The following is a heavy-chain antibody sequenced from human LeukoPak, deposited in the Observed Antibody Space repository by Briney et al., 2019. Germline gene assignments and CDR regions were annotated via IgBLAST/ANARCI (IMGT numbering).Heavy chain of an antibody. J-gene: IGHJ4*02. CDR1: GYSFNNYG. CDR2: ISVQSGNT. CDR3: ARDHDSSGYYQSRFDY. Sequence: GASVKVSCKAAGYSFNNYGIAWVRQAPGQGLEWMGWISVQSGNTKSAQKFDGRVTMTTDTSTSTAYMELRSLGSDDTAVYYCARDHDSSGYYQSRFDYWCQGTLVIVSS. D-gene: IGHD3-22*01. V-gene: IGHV1-18*01.